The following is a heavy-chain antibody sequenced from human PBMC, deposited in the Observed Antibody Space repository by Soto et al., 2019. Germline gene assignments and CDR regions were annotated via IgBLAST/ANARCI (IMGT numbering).Heavy chain of an antibody. CDR1: GERFTTYG. V-gene: IGHV1-18*04. D-gene: IGHD4-17*01. J-gene: IGHJ4*02. Sequence: ASVKVSCKASGERFTTYGISWVRQAPGQGLEWMGWISTYNTNTNFAPKFQGRLLLTTDTSSTTAHMELRSLRPDDTAVYYCARWDAQVRDYGGPFDYWGQGTLVTVSS. CDR2: ISTYNTNT. CDR3: ARWDAQVRDYGGPFDY.